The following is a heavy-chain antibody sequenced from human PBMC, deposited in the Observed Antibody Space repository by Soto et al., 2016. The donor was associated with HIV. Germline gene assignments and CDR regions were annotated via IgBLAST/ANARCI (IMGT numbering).Heavy chain of an antibody. CDR2: INPNNGGT. CDR1: GYTFGAYY. Sequence: QVQLVQSGAEVKKPGASVKVSCKVYGYTFGAYYMHWVRQAPGQGLEWMGEINPNNGGTKYTEKFEGRVTMTLDTFIGTVYMELRRLRRDDTAVYYCARKLIGYSSGHDYWGQGTLVSVSS. J-gene: IGHJ4*02. V-gene: IGHV1-2*02. CDR3: ARKLIGYSSGHDY. D-gene: IGHD6-19*01.